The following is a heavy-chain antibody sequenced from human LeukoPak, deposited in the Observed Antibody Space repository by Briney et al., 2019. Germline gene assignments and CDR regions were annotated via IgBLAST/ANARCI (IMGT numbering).Heavy chain of an antibody. CDR1: GFTFSGHW. V-gene: IGHV3-74*01. CDR3: RGFLGPDY. D-gene: IGHD3-3*01. J-gene: IGHJ4*02. CDR2: IDNDGGST. Sequence: GGSLRLSCAASGFTFSGHWMHWVRQAPGTGLLWVSRIDNDGGSTVYADSVRGRFTISRDNAKNTLYLQMNSLRAEDTAVYCVRGFLGPDYWGQGTVVTVSS.